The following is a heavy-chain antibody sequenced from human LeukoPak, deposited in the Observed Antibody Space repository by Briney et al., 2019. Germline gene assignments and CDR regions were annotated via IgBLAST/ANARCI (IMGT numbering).Heavy chain of an antibody. J-gene: IGHJ5*02. CDR1: GYTFTSYG. Sequence: ASVKVSCKASGYTFTSYGISWVRQAPGQGLEWMGWISAYNGNTNYAQKLQGRVTMTTDTSTSTAYMELRSLRSDDTAVYYCARGRYFDWFVYHHAGFDPWGQGTLVTVSS. D-gene: IGHD3-9*01. CDR3: ARGRYFDWFVYHHAGFDP. CDR2: ISAYNGNT. V-gene: IGHV1-18*04.